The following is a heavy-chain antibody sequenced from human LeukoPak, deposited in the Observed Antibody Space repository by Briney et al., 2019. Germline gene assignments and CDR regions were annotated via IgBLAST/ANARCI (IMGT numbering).Heavy chain of an antibody. Sequence: GASVKVSCKASGYTFRGNYIHWLRQAPGQGLEWMGWIDANNGDTESAQKFQGRVTMSRDTSISTAYMDLSSLSPDDAAVYYCARDPSSVTLYFFDYWGQGTLVTVSS. CDR3: ARDPSSVTLYFFDY. CDR1: GYTFRGNY. D-gene: IGHD4-11*01. V-gene: IGHV1-2*02. CDR2: IDANNGDT. J-gene: IGHJ4*02.